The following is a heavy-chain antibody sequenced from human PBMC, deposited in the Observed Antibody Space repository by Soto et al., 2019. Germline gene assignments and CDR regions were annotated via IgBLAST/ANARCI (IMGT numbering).Heavy chain of an antibody. Sequence: QVQLVQSGAEVKKPGASVRVSCKASGYTFTTYHVHWVRQAPGQGPEWMGITDPSSGITDYTQKFQGRVTMTRDTSTSVVYMELRSLRSEDTATYYCAREFTGTNFFDYWGQGTLLTVSP. J-gene: IGHJ4*02. CDR3: AREFTGTNFFDY. V-gene: IGHV1-46*01. CDR2: TDPSSGIT. CDR1: GYTFTTYH. D-gene: IGHD1-1*01.